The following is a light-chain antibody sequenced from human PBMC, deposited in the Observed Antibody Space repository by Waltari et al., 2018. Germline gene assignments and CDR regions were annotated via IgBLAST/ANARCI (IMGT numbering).Light chain of an antibody. CDR1: VLAKKY. CDR2: KDS. V-gene: IGLV3-27*01. CDR3: YSAADNFVV. J-gene: IGLJ2*01. Sequence: SYALTQPSSVSVSPGQTASIPCSGDVLAKKYARWFQQKPAQAPVLVIYKDSERPSGIPERFSGSSSGTTVTLTISVAQVEDEADYYCYSAADNFVVFGGGTKLTVL.